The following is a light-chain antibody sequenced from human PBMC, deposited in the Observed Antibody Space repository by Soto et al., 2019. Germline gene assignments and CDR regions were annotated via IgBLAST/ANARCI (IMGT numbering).Light chain of an antibody. CDR2: GAS. CDR1: QSVSSN. V-gene: IGKV3-15*01. CDR3: QQYNNSPPK. J-gene: IGKJ1*01. Sequence: EIVMTQSPATLSVSPGERATLSCRASQSVSSNLAWYQQKPGQAPRLLIYGASTRATGIPARFSGSGSGTEFTLTISSLQSEDFAVYYCQQYNNSPPKFGQGTKV.